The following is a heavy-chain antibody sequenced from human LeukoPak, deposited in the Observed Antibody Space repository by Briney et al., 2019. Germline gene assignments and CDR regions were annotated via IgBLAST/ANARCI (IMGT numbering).Heavy chain of an antibody. CDR1: GFTFSRYA. CDR3: AKGSRSSRPYYFDY. Sequence: GGSLRLSCAASGFTFSRYAMSWVRQAPGKVPEWVTAISDSGHSTYYADSVKGRFTISRDNSKTTLYLQMNSLRAEDTAVYYCAKGSRSSRPYYFDYWGQGTLVIASS. D-gene: IGHD6-6*01. V-gene: IGHV3-23*01. CDR2: ISDSGHST. J-gene: IGHJ4*02.